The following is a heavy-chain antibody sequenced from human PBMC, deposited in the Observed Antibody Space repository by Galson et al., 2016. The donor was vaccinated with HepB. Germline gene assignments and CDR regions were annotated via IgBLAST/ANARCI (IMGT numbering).Heavy chain of an antibody. CDR3: TKDVGPILFDY. D-gene: IGHD1-26*01. Sequence: SLRLSCAASGFTFSSYDMHWVRQATGKSLEWVSAFDTVGGTYYAGSVKGRFTISRDNARNTLLLQMKSLRAEDTAVYHCTKDVGPILFDYWGQGTLVTVSS. CDR1: GFTFSSYD. CDR2: FDTVGGT. J-gene: IGHJ4*02. V-gene: IGHV3-13*01.